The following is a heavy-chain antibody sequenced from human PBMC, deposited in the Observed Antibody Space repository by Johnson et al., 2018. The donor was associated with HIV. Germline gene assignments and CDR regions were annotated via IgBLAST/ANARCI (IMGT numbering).Heavy chain of an antibody. CDR3: ARPHIVVVTAGYAFDI. Sequence: QVQLVESGGGVVQPGRSLRLSCAASGFSFTKYAMHWVRQAPGKGLEWVAIISYDGNNQYYADSVKGRFTISRDNSKNTLYLQMNSLRAEDTAVYYCARPHIVVVTAGYAFDIWGQGTMVIVSS. V-gene: IGHV3-30-3*01. J-gene: IGHJ3*02. CDR1: GFSFTKYA. CDR2: ISYDGNNQ. D-gene: IGHD2-21*02.